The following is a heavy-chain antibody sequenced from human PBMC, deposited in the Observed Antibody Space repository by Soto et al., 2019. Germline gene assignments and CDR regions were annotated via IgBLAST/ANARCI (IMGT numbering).Heavy chain of an antibody. V-gene: IGHV3-23*01. Sequence: EVQLLESGGGLVQPGGSLRLSCAASGFTFNSYAISWVRQAPGKGLESVSAISNSGSSTYYADSVKGRFTISTDNSKNTLYMEMMSLSAENTAMYYCAKATNCKHYGSGSSLDYWGQGTLVTVSS. CDR3: AKATNCKHYGSGSSLDY. CDR1: GFTFNSYA. CDR2: ISNSGSST. D-gene: IGHD3-10*01. J-gene: IGHJ4*02.